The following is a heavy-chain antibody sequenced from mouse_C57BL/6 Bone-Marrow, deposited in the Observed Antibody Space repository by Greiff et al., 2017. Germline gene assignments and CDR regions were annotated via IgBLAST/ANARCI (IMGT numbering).Heavy chain of an antibody. Sequence: QVQLQQPGAELVKPGASVKLSCKASGYTFTSYWMQWVNQRPGQGLEWIGVIVPYDGYTNYHQKLQGKDPLTVDTATSTANMQLSSRTSEDSAVDYCARDYDYGGYWYFDVWGTGTTVTVSS. CDR1: GYTFTSYW. CDR2: IVPYDGYT. V-gene: IGHV1-50*01. CDR3: ARDYDYGGYWYFDV. D-gene: IGHD2-4*01. J-gene: IGHJ1*03.